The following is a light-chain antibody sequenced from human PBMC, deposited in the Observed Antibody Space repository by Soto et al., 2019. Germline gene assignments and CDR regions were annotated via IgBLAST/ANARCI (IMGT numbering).Light chain of an antibody. V-gene: IGLV1-51*01. CDR1: SFNIGNNY. Sequence: QSVLTQPPSVSAAPGQKVTISCSGGSFNIGNNYVSWFQQLPGAAPKLLIYHNDKRPSGIPDRFSGSKSGTSATLGITGLQTGDEADYYCGTWDSGMSAAGWVFGGGTKLTVL. J-gene: IGLJ3*02. CDR3: GTWDSGMSAAGWV. CDR2: HND.